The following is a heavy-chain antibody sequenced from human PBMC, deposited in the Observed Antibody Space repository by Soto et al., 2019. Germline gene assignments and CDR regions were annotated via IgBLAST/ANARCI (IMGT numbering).Heavy chain of an antibody. CDR2: IKQDGSAT. CDR1: GFTFTTYW. V-gene: IGHV3-7*01. Sequence: EVQLVESGGGMVQPGESLRLSCAASGFTFTTYWMTWVRQAPGKGLEWVANIKQDGSATKYVDSVKDRFTISRGNAKNSLYLQMNSLRAEDTAVYYCARSPGGRYFQYWGQGTLVIVS. D-gene: IGHD2-15*01. J-gene: IGHJ1*01. CDR3: ARSPGGRYFQY.